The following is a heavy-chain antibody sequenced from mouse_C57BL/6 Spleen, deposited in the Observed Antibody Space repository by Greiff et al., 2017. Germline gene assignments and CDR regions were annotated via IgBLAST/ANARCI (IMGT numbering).Heavy chain of an antibody. CDR1: GYTFTSYW. CDR2: INPSNGGT. Sequence: QVQLKQPGTELVKPGASVKLSCKASGYTFTSYWMHWVKQRPGPGLEWIGNINPSNGGTNYNEKFKSKATLTVDKSSSTAYMQLSSLTSEDSAVYYCAKGYGSSHWYFDVGGTGTTVTVSS. D-gene: IGHD1-1*01. J-gene: IGHJ1*03. CDR3: AKGYGSSHWYFDV. V-gene: IGHV1-53*01.